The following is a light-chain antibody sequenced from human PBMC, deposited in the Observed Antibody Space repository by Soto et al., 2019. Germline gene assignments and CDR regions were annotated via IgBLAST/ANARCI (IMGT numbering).Light chain of an antibody. CDR1: SSDVGGYNY. Sequence: QSALTQPASVSGSPGQSITISCTGTSSDVGGYNYVSWYQQHPGKAPKLMIYEVSNRPSGVSNRFSGSKSGNTASLTISGLQAEDEADYYCSSYTSSSNWVSGGGTKVTVL. CDR2: EVS. J-gene: IGLJ3*02. V-gene: IGLV2-14*01. CDR3: SSYTSSSNWV.